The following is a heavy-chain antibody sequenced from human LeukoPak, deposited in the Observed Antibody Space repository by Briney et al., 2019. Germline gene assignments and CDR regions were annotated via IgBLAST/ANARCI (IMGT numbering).Heavy chain of an antibody. CDR2: IYPGDSDT. J-gene: IGHJ4*02. CDR3: ARYHRYGDLTLDY. D-gene: IGHD4-17*01. CDR1: GSIFFTYW. V-gene: IGHV5-51*01. Sequence: GXSLQISCSGSGSIFFTYWIAWVRQLPGKGLEWMGIIYPGDSDTRYSPSFQGQVTISADKSISTAYLQWSSLKASDTAMYYCARYHRYGDLTLDYWGQGTLVTVSS.